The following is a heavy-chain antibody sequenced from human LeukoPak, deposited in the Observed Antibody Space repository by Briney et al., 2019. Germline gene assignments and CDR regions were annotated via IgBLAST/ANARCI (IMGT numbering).Heavy chain of an antibody. Sequence: GGSLRLSCAASGFTFSSYAMNWVRQAPGKGLEWVSAISGSGSATYYADSVKGRFTISRDNSKNTLYLQMNSLRAEDTAVYYCAKDQYGEAFDIWGPGTMVTVSS. CDR2: ISGSGSAT. CDR3: AKDQYGEAFDI. CDR1: GFTFSSYA. D-gene: IGHD4-17*01. J-gene: IGHJ3*02. V-gene: IGHV3-23*01.